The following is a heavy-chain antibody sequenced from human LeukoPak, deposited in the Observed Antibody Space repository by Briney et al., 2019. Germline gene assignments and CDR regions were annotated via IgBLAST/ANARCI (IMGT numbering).Heavy chain of an antibody. V-gene: IGHV3-21*01. CDR2: IGGSSTSI. CDR1: GGSFSGYY. D-gene: IGHD6-13*01. J-gene: IGHJ4*02. Sequence: ETLSLTCAVYGGSFSGYYWSWIRQPPGKGLEWVSSIGGSSTSIYYAGSIKGRFTISRDNAKNSLYLQMNSLRAEDTAVYYCAREEGKQQMEAFDYWGQGTLVTVSS. CDR3: AREEGKQQMEAFDY.